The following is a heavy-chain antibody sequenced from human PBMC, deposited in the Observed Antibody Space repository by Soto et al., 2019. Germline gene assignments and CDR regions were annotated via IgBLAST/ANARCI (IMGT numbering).Heavy chain of an antibody. V-gene: IGHV3-30*03. D-gene: IGHD2-15*01. J-gene: IGHJ6*02. CDR3: ARDVGRYYSYGMDV. CDR1: GFTFSSYG. CDR2: ISYDGNNK. Sequence: QVQLVESGGGVVQPGRSLRLSCAASGFTFSSYGMHWVRQAPGKGLEWVAVISYDGNNKYYADSVKGRFTISRENSKNTLYLQMNSLRAEDTAVYYCARDVGRYYSYGMDVWGQGTTVTASS.